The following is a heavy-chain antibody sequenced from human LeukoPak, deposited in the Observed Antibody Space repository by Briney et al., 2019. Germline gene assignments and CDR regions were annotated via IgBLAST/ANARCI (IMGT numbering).Heavy chain of an antibody. V-gene: IGHV3-33*06. J-gene: IGHJ5*02. Sequence: GGSLRLSCAASGFTFTNHGFHWVRQAPGKGLEWVALIWYDGSKKVYVDSVKGRFTISRDDLKNTLYLQMNSLRAEDTAVYYCSKFGYCSGGSCYPNWFDPWGQGTLVTVSS. D-gene: IGHD2-15*01. CDR1: GFTFTNHG. CDR3: SKFGYCSGGSCYPNWFDP. CDR2: IWYDGSKK.